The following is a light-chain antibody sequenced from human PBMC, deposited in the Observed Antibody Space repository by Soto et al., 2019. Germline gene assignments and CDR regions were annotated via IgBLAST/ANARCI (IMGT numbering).Light chain of an antibody. Sequence: QSVLTQPPSVSGAPGQRVTISCTGSSSNIGAGFDVHWYQQFPGTAPKLLIYGNNSRPSGVPDRFSGSKSDTSASLTITGLQAEDEADYYCQAFWLFGGGTKLTVL. CDR3: QAFWL. J-gene: IGLJ3*02. CDR1: SSNIGAGFD. V-gene: IGLV1-40*01. CDR2: GNN.